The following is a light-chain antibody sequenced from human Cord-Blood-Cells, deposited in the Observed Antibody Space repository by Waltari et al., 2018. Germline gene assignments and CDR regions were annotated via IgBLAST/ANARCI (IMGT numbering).Light chain of an antibody. Sequence: EILLTQSPATLSLYPWARATVSCRASQSVSSYLAWYQQKPGQAPRLLIYDASNRATGIPARFSGSGSGTDFTLTISSLEPEDFAVYYCQQRSNWPWTFGQGTKVEIK. CDR1: QSVSSY. CDR3: QQRSNWPWT. V-gene: IGKV3-11*01. J-gene: IGKJ1*01. CDR2: DAS.